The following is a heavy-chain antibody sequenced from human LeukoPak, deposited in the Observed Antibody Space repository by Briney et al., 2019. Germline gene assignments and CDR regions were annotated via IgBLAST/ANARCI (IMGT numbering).Heavy chain of an antibody. CDR2: IKDDGSVK. CDR3: AREVVATASAFDC. CDR1: GFSFSSFW. V-gene: IGHV3-7*03. D-gene: IGHD2-21*01. Sequence: PGGSLRLSCTASGFSFSSFWMSWVRQAPGKGLEWVANIKDDGSVKNHVDSLKGRFSISRDNARNSLYLQISSLRAEDTAVYYCAREVVATASAFDCWGQETLVTVSS. J-gene: IGHJ4*02.